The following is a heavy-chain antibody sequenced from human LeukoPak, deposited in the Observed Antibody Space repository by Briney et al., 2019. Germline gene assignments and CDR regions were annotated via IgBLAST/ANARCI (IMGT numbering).Heavy chain of an antibody. Sequence: GGSLRLSCAISESSFTNYWMHWVRQVPGKGLMRVSCISSDGSKTRYADSVKGRFTISRDNAKNTLFLQMSSLRVEDTALYYCVRAGGASSYMSFDPWGQGILVTVSS. CDR3: VRAGGASSYMSFDP. J-gene: IGHJ5*02. D-gene: IGHD6-6*01. CDR2: ISSDGSKT. CDR1: ESSFTNYW. V-gene: IGHV3-74*01.